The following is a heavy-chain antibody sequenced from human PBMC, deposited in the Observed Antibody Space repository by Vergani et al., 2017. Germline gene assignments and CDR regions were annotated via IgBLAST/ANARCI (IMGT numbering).Heavy chain of an antibody. CDR1: GGSISSGGYY. CDR2: IYYSGST. V-gene: IGHV4-31*03. CDR3: ATSCHDYVGRLWGFYY. Sequence: QVQLQESGQGLVKPSQTLSLTCTVSGGSISSGGYYWSWIRQHPGKGLEWIGYIYYSGSTYYNPSLKSRVTISVDTSKNQFSLKLSSVTAADPAVSYCATSCHDYVGRLWGFYYWGQGTLVTVSS. D-gene: IGHD5-12*01. J-gene: IGHJ4*02.